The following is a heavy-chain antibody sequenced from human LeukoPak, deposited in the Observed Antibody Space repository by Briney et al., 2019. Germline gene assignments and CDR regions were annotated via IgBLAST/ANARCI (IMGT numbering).Heavy chain of an antibody. CDR3: ARLGSSSWYGYFDY. J-gene: IGHJ4*02. D-gene: IGHD6-13*01. CDR2: IYTSGST. CDR1: GGSISSYY. Sequence: SETLSLTCTVSGGSISSYYWSWIRQPAGKGLEWIGRIYTSGSTNYNPSLKSRVTMSVDTSKNQFSLKLRSVTAADTAVYYCARLGSSSWYGYFDYWGQGTLVTVSS. V-gene: IGHV4-4*07.